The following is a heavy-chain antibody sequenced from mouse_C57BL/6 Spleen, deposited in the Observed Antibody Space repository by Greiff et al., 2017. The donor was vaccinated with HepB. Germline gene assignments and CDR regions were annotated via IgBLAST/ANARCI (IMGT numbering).Heavy chain of an antibody. J-gene: IGHJ4*01. CDR2: ISDGGSYT. CDR1: GFTFSSYA. V-gene: IGHV5-4*01. D-gene: IGHD2-4*01. CDR3: ARDRLRRDAMDY. Sequence: EVQGVESGGGLVKPGGSLKLSCAASGFTFSSYAMFWVRQTPEKRLEWVATISDGGSYTYYPDNVKGRFTISRDNAKNNLYLQMSHLKSEDTAMYYCARDRLRRDAMDYWGQGTSVTVSS.